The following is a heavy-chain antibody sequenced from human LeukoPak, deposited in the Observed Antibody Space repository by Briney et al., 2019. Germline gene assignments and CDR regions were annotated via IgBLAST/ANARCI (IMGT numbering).Heavy chain of an antibody. J-gene: IGHJ1*01. CDR3: ATGLGELSWWSRRDSHAEYFQH. CDR2: IYHSGST. Sequence: VKPSGTLSLTCAVSGDSISSSNWWSWVRQPPGKGLEWIGEIYHSGSTNYNPSLKSRVTISVDTSKNQFSLKLSSVTAADTAVYYCATGLGELSWWSRRDSHAEYFQHWGQGTLVTVSS. CDR1: GDSISSSNW. D-gene: IGHD3-16*02. V-gene: IGHV4-4*02.